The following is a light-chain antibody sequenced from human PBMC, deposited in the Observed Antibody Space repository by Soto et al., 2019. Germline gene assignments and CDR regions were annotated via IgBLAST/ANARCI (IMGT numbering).Light chain of an antibody. J-gene: IGKJ1*01. Sequence: AIQVTQSPSSLSASVGDRVTITCRASQDIRSDLGWYQQKPGKAPKLLIFATSTLQSGVPSRFSGTGSGTDFTLTISSLQPEDFATYYCLQDFNYPWTFGQGTKVDLK. CDR3: LQDFNYPWT. CDR2: ATS. CDR1: QDIRSD. V-gene: IGKV1-6*01.